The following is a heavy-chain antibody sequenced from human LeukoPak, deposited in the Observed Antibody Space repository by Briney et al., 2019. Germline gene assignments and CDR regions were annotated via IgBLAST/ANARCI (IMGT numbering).Heavy chain of an antibody. CDR3: ARDQTMVRRVPNWFDP. J-gene: IGHJ5*02. CDR2: IIPIFGTA. CDR1: GGTFSSYA. D-gene: IGHD3-10*01. Sequence: SVKVSCKASGGTFSSYAISWVRQAPGQGLEWMGGIIPIFGTANYAQKFQGRVTITADKSTSTAYMELSSLRSEDTAVYYCARDQTMVRRVPNWFDPWGQGTLVTVSS. V-gene: IGHV1-69*06.